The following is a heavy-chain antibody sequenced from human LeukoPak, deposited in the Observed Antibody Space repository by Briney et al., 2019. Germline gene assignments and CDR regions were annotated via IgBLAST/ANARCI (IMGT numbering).Heavy chain of an antibody. V-gene: IGHV3-66*01. J-gene: IGHJ4*02. CDR1: GFTVSSNY. CDR3: ARALSGASRMGNDY. Sequence: GGSLRPSCAASGFTVSSNYMSWVRQAPGKGLEWVSVIYSGGSTYYADSVKGRFTISRDNFKNTLYLQMNSLRAEDTAVYYCARALSGASRMGNDYWGQGTLVTVSS. D-gene: IGHD2-15*01. CDR2: IYSGGST.